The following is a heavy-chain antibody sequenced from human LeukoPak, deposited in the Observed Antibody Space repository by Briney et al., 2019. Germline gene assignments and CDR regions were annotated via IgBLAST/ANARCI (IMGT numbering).Heavy chain of an antibody. D-gene: IGHD2-8*02. CDR2: INSDGSST. J-gene: IGHJ4*02. Sequence: GGSLRLSCAASGFTFSSYRMYWVRQAPGKGLVWVSRINSDGSSTTYADSVKGRFTISRDNARNSLYMQMNSLRVEDTAVYYCARLFGGVTTFDYWGQGALVTVSS. V-gene: IGHV3-74*01. CDR3: ARLFGGVTTFDY. CDR1: GFTFSSYR.